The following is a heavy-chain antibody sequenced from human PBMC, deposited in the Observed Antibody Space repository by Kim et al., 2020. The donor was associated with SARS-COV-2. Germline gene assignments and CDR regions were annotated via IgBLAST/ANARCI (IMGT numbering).Heavy chain of an antibody. CDR3: ARVRWSYGMDV. J-gene: IGHJ6*02. CDR2: INHSGST. V-gene: IGHV4-34*01. D-gene: IGHD3-10*01. CDR1: GGSFSGYY. Sequence: SETLSLTCAVYGGSFSGYYWSWIRQPPGKGLEWIGEINHSGSTNYNPSLKSRVTISVDTSKNQFSLKLSSVTAADTAVYYCARVRWSYGMDVWGQGTTVTVSS.